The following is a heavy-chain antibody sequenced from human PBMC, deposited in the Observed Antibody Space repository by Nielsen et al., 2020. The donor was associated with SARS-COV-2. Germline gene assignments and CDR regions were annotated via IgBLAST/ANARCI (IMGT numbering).Heavy chain of an antibody. CDR1: GYTFTSYG. J-gene: IGHJ4*02. Sequence: ASVKVSCKASGYTFTSYGISWVRQAPGQGLEWMGWISAYNGSTNYAQKFQGRVTMTRDTSTSTVYMELSSLRSEDTAVYYCAREAAPIVVVTAVLGYWGQGTLVTVSS. CDR2: ISAYNGST. V-gene: IGHV1-18*01. CDR3: AREAAPIVVVTAVLGY. D-gene: IGHD2-21*02.